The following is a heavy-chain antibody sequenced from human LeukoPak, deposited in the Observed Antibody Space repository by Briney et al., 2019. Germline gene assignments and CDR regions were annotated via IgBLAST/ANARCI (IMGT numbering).Heavy chain of an antibody. CDR1: GYTFTSYD. Sequence: ASVKVSCKASGYTFTSYDINWVRQATGQGLEWMGWMNPNSGNTGYAQKFQGRVTITRNTSISTAYMELSSLRSEDTAVYYCARDIVVVVAATRGGENWFDPWGQGTLVTVSS. J-gene: IGHJ5*02. D-gene: IGHD2-15*01. V-gene: IGHV1-8*03. CDR3: ARDIVVVVAATRGGENWFDP. CDR2: MNPNSGNT.